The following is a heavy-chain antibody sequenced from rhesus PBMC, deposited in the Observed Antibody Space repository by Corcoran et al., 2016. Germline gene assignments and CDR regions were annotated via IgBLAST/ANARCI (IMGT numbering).Heavy chain of an antibody. CDR3: ARDWERQPFDY. Sequence: QVQLQESGPGLVKPSETLSLTCAVSGGSISSGYYYWSWIRQPPGKGLEWIGYISYSGSTSYNPSLKSRVTISRDTSKNQFSRKLSSVTAADTAVYYCARDWERQPFDYWGQGVLVTVSS. D-gene: IGHD6-25*01. V-gene: IGHV4-122*02. CDR1: GGSISSGYYY. J-gene: IGHJ4*01. CDR2: ISYSGST.